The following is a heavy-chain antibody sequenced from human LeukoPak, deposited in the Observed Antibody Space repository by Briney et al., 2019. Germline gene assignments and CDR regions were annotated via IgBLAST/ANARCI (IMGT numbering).Heavy chain of an antibody. D-gene: IGHD3-10*01. CDR3: TKGLWAGVSAARD. V-gene: IGHV3-66*01. J-gene: IGHJ4*02. CDR2: IYTGGDT. CDR1: GFTVSSDY. Sequence: GGSLRLSCAASGFTVSSDYMSWVRQAPGKGLEWVSGIYTGGDTYYADSVKDRFTISRDNSKNTLYLQMNSLRVEDTAVYYCTKGLWAGVSAARDWGQGTLVTVSS.